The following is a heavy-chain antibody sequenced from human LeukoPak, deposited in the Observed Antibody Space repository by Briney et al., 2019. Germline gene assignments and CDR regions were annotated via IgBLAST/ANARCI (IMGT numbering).Heavy chain of an antibody. Sequence: GGSLRLSCATSGFTFTSYAMHWVRQAPGKGLEWVAVISYDGSNKYYADSVKGRFTISRDNSKDTLYLQMNSLRAEDTAVYYCGRDKPQQQLVARGLMDYWGQGTLVTVSS. J-gene: IGHJ4*02. CDR2: ISYDGSNK. D-gene: IGHD6-13*01. CDR3: GRDKPQQQLVARGLMDY. CDR1: GFTFTSYA. V-gene: IGHV3-30-3*01.